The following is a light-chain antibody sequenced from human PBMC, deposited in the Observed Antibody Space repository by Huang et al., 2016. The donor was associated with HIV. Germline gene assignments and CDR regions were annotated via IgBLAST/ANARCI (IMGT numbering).Light chain of an antibody. CDR2: GAS. J-gene: IGKJ1*01. V-gene: IGKV3-15*01. Sequence: ETVMTQSPATLSVSLGEGATLSCRASQSVGNNLAWDQQRPGQAHRLLIYGASTRATGIPVRFSGSGSGTEFTLTISSLQSEDSAVYYCQQYKNGPPWTFGQGTKVE. CDR3: QQYKNGPPWT. CDR1: QSVGNN.